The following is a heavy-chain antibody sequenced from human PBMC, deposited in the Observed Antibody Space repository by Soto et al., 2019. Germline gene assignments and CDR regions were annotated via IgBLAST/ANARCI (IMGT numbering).Heavy chain of an antibody. CDR2: TTGSGGVT. Sequence: HPGGSLRLSCTASGFTFSSYAMNWVRQAPGKGLEWVSATTGSGGVTYYADSVKGRFTISRDNSKNTLYLQMNSLRAEDTAVYYFVKFFVYDFLTVYTSYFDYGGQRTLVPVSS. CDR1: GFTFSSYA. D-gene: IGHD3-9*01. J-gene: IGHJ4*02. V-gene: IGHV3-23*01. CDR3: VKFFVYDFLTVYTSYFDY.